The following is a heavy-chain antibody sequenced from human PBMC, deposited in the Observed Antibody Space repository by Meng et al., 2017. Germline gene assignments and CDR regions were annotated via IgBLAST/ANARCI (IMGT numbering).Heavy chain of an antibody. J-gene: IGHJ5*02. CDR3: ARRVAVAGNTSRVRWFDP. CDR1: GYTFTDYY. D-gene: IGHD6-19*01. Sequence: QVEVVQSGAEVKEPGATVKVSCKASGYTFTDYYLHWVRQAPGQGLEWMGWINPHSGGTYFAQNFQGRVTLNSDTSISTAYMELSRLRSDYTAMYYCARRVAVAGNTSRVRWFDPWGQGTLVTVSS. CDR2: INPHSGGT. V-gene: IGHV1-2*02.